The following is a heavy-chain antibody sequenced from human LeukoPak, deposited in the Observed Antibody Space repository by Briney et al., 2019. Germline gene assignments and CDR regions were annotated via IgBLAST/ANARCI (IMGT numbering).Heavy chain of an antibody. D-gene: IGHD3-10*01. CDR1: GFTFSSYA. Sequence: GGSLRLSCAASGFTFSSYAISWVRQAPGKGLEWVAVIWYDGSNKYYADSVKGRFTISRDNSKNTLYLQMNSLRAEDTAVYYCAKVTGSGSQRWGQGTLVTVSS. V-gene: IGHV3-33*06. CDR2: IWYDGSNK. J-gene: IGHJ4*02. CDR3: AKVTGSGSQR.